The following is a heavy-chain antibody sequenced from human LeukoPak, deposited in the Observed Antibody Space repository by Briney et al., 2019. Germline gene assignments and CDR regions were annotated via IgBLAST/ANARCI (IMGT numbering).Heavy chain of an antibody. D-gene: IGHD3-22*01. CDR1: GYTFNSSY. J-gene: IGHJ4*02. V-gene: IGHV1-46*02. CDR2: INPSDDST. Sequence: SVKVSCKASGYTFNSSYMHWVRQAPGQGLEWMGIINPSDDSTRYAQKFQGRATMTKDTSTNTVYMHLSILSSDDTAVYYCARAYYESSAYRHAVYFDYWGQGTLVTISS. CDR3: ARAYYESSAYRHAVYFDY.